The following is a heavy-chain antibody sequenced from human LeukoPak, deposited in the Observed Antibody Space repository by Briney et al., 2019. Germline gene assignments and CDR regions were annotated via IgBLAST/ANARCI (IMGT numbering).Heavy chain of an antibody. V-gene: IGHV4-39*01. Sequence: SETLSLTCTVSGGSVSSSSYYWGWIRQPPGKGLEWIGSISYSGTNYNNPSLKSRVSISIDTSKNQFSVKLTSVAAADTAMYYCASLGTLRSWGLGTLVTVPS. CDR3: ASLGTLRS. D-gene: IGHD7-27*01. CDR1: GGSVSSSSYY. CDR2: ISYSGTN. J-gene: IGHJ5*02.